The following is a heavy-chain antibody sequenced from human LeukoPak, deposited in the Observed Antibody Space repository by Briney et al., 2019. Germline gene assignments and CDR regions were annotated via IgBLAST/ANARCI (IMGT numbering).Heavy chain of an antibody. Sequence: GASVKVSCKASGYTFTSYGISWVRQAPGQGLEWMGWISAYNGNTNYAQKLQGRVTMTTDTSTSTAYMELRSLRSDDTAVYYCARDRVGFLGWLTNGMDVWGQGTTVTVSS. CDR3: ARDRVGFLGWLTNGMDV. CDR1: GYTFTSYG. V-gene: IGHV1-18*01. CDR2: ISAYNGNT. D-gene: IGHD3-3*01. J-gene: IGHJ6*02.